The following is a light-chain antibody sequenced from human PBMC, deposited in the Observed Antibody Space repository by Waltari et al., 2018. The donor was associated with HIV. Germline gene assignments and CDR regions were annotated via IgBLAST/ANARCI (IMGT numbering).Light chain of an antibody. J-gene: IGKJ4*01. V-gene: IGKV1-8*01. Sequence: AIRMTQSPSSFSASTGARVPITCRASQDLRNYLAWYQQKPGKAPKLLIYTASTLQSGVPSRFSGSGSGTDFTLTISGLQSEDFATYYCQQYYNYPLTLGGGTKVEI. CDR2: TAS. CDR1: QDLRNY. CDR3: QQYYNYPLT.